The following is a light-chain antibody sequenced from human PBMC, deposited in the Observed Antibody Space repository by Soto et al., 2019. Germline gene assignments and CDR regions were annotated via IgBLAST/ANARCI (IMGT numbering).Light chain of an antibody. CDR3: LQDFTYPFT. CDR2: AAS. Sequence: IQITQSPSSLSASVGDTVTLTCRASQGIDKDLGWYQQKPGKAPNLLIHAASTLQSGVPSRFSGSGSGTDFALTISSLQPEDFATYYCLQDFTYPFTFGPGTKVDIK. J-gene: IGKJ3*01. V-gene: IGKV1-6*01. CDR1: QGIDKD.